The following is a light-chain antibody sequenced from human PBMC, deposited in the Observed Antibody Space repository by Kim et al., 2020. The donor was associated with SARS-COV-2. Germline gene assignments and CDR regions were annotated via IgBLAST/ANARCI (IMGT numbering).Light chain of an antibody. CDR3: QSYDDNKWV. CDR2: GDQ. V-gene: IGLV6-57*01. J-gene: IGLJ2*01. CDR1: GGSIATDF. Sequence: GKTGILTCTRSGGSIATDFVQWFQQRPGSSPTTVIYGDQQRPSGVPDRFSGSVDSSSNSASLTISGLKTEDGADYYCQSYDDNKWVFGGGTQLTVL.